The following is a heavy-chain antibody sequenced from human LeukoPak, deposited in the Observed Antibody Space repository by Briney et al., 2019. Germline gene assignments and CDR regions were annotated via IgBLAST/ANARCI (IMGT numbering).Heavy chain of an antibody. D-gene: IGHD3-10*01. CDR3: ARAGGEYYYGSGSYYMDV. Sequence: GGSLRLSCAASGFTFSDYYMSWIRQAPGEGLGWVSYISSMCNTIYYAASVKGRFPISRDNAKNSLYLQMNSLRAEDTAVYYWARAGGEYYYGSGSYYMDVWGKGPTVTVSS. V-gene: IGHV3-11*04. CDR2: ISSMCNTI. CDR1: GFTFSDYY. J-gene: IGHJ6*03.